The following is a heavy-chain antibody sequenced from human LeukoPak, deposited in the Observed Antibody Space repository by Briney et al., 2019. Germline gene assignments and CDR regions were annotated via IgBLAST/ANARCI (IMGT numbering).Heavy chain of an antibody. V-gene: IGHV3-23*01. D-gene: IGHD2-2*01. Sequence: GGSLRLSCVASGFTLSSYTINWVRRAPGKGLEWVSVISRRGDTKYYADSVKGRFTISRDNSKNTVFLQMNSLSADDTATYYCAKGGDVAVVPAAGPYYAMDVWGQGTTVTVSS. CDR3: AKGGDVAVVPAAGPYYAMDV. CDR1: GFTLSSYT. CDR2: ISRRGDTK. J-gene: IGHJ6*02.